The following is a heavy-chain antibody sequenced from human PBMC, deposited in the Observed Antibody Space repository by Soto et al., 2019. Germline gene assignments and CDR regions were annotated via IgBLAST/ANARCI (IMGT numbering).Heavy chain of an antibody. J-gene: IGHJ4*02. CDR3: ARDMGSSGWYVNY. V-gene: IGHV3-30-3*01. D-gene: IGHD6-19*01. CDR2: ISYDGSNK. Sequence: QVQLVESGGGVVQPGRSLRLSCAASGCTFSSYAMHWVRQAPGKGLERVAVISYDGSNKYYADSVKGRFTISRDNAKNTLYLQMNSLRAEDTAVYYCARDMGSSGWYVNYWGQGTLVTVTS. CDR1: GCTFSSYA.